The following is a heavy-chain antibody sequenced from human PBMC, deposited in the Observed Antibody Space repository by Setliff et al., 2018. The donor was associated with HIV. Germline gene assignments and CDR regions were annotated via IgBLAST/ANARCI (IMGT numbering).Heavy chain of an antibody. D-gene: IGHD3-10*01. CDR2: IYTSGST. CDR3: ARVVITMVRGVISAWFDP. Sequence: SETLSLTCTVSGGSISSYYWSWIRQPAGKGLEWIGRIYTSGSTNYNPSLKSRVTMSVDTSKNQFSLKLCSVTAADTAVYYCARVVITMVRGVISAWFDPWGQGTLVTVSS. J-gene: IGHJ5*02. CDR1: GGSISSYY. V-gene: IGHV4-4*07.